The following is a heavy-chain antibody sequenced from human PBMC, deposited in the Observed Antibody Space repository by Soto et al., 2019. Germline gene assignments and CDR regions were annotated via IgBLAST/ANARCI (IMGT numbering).Heavy chain of an antibody. V-gene: IGHV4-31*03. CDR3: ARSQPYYDFWSGWNYYYYGMDV. CDR2: IYYSGST. J-gene: IGHJ6*02. Sequence: PSEPLSLTCTVSGGSIGSGGYYWSWIRQHPGKGLEWIGYIYYSGSTYYNPSLKSRVTISVDTSKNQFSLKLSSVTAADTAVYYCARSQPYYDFWSGWNYYYYGMDVWGQGTTVTVSS. D-gene: IGHD3-3*01. CDR1: GGSIGSGGYY.